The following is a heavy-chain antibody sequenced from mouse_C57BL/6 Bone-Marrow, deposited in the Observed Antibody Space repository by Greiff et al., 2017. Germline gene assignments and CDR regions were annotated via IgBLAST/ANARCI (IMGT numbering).Heavy chain of an antibody. CDR3: AREDGY. CDR2: IYPGSGGT. CDR1: GYAFTNYL. V-gene: IGHV1-54*01. J-gene: IGHJ2*01. Sequence: VQLQQSGAELVRPGASVKVSCKASGYAFTNYLIDWVKQRPGQGLEWIGVIYPGSGGTNYNEKFKSKATLTADKSSSTAYMQLSSLTSEDSAVYFCAREDGYWGQGTTLTVSS. D-gene: IGHD2-3*01.